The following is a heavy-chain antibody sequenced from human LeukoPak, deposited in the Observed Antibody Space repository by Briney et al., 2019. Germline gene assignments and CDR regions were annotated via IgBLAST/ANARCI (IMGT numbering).Heavy chain of an antibody. Sequence: GASVKVSCKASGYTFTSYYTHWVRQAPGQGLEWMGIINPSGGSTSYAQKFQGRVTMTRDTSTSTVYMELSSLRSEDTAVYYCARRYYDILTGYSSYYFDYWGQGTLVTVSS. D-gene: IGHD3-9*01. CDR2: INPSGGST. CDR3: ARRYYDILTGYSSYYFDY. V-gene: IGHV1-46*01. CDR1: GYTFTSYY. J-gene: IGHJ4*02.